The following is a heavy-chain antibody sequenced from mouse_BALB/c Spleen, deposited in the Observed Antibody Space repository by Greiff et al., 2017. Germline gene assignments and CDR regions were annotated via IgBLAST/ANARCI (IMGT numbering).Heavy chain of an antibody. CDR1: GYTFTDYA. CDR3: ARSYYRYDEVLAY. Sequence: VKLQESGAELVRPGVSVKISCKGSGYTFTDYAMHWVKQSHAKSLEWIGVISTYYGDASYNQKFKGKATMTVDKSSSTAYMELARLTSEDSAIYYCARSYYRYDEVLAYWGQGTLVTVSA. CDR2: ISTYYGDA. J-gene: IGHJ3*01. V-gene: IGHV1S137*01. D-gene: IGHD2-14*01.